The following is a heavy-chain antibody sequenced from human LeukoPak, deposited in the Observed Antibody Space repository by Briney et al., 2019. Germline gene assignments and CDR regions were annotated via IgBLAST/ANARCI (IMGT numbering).Heavy chain of an antibody. CDR3: ARERSDWFDP. J-gene: IGHJ5*02. CDR1: GVPISSYY. V-gene: IGHV4-59*01. Sequence: PSDPLSLTCTLSGVPISSYYWIWMRQPPRKGLGWIGYIYYHGSTNHNPSLKSRVTISVDTSKNQCSLKLSSVTAADTAVYYCARERSDWFDPWGQGTLVTVSS. CDR2: IYYHGST.